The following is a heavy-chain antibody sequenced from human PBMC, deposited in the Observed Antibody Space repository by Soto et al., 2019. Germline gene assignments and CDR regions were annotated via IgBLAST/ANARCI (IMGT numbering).Heavy chain of an antibody. J-gene: IGHJ5*02. D-gene: IGHD6-19*01. CDR2: INPIIGKA. V-gene: IGHV1-3*01. CDR1: GYTFTRYA. CDR3: TADSSGWYQFLSGQFDP. Sequence: GASVKVSCKASGYTFTRYAMHWVRQAPGQMLEWMGRINPIIGKANYAQKFQGRVTITTDTSTSTAYMELSSLKTEDTAVYYCTADSSGWYQFLSGQFDPWGQGTLVTVSS.